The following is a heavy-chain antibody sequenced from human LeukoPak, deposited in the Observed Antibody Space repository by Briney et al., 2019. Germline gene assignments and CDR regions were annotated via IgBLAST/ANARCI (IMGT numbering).Heavy chain of an antibody. J-gene: IGHJ3*02. D-gene: IGHD5-12*01. Sequence: ASVKVSCKASGYTFTSYGISWVRQGPGQGLEWMGGISAYNGNTNYAQKLEGRVTITTETSTSTAYRELRSLRSDDTAVYYCARDTPAGGIVATYSVVKGAFDIWGQGTMVTVSS. CDR2: ISAYNGNT. CDR1: GYTFTSYG. CDR3: ARDTPAGGIVATYSVVKGAFDI. V-gene: IGHV1-18*01.